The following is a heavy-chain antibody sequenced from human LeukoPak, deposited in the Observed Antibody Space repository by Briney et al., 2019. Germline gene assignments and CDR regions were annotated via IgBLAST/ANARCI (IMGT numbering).Heavy chain of an antibody. Sequence: PSETLSFTCNVSGGSISSTTDYWAWIRQPPGKGLEWIGSIYYGGRTFGNPSLKSRVTISIDTSKNQFFLKVTSVTAADTAVYYCARQKWLVGYMDVWDKGTTVTVSS. J-gene: IGHJ6*03. CDR3: ARQKWLVGYMDV. CDR1: GGSISSTTDY. CDR2: IYYGGRT. D-gene: IGHD6-19*01. V-gene: IGHV4-39*01.